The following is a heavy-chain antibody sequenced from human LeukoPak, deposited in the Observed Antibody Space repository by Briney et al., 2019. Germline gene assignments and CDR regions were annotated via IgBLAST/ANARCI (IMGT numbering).Heavy chain of an antibody. CDR3: TKDLAFCGGDCYSGADN. Sequence: PGGSLRLSCAASGFTFSSYAMNWVRQAPEKGLEWVSAISGCGDITYYTDSVKGRFTISRDTPRSTLYLQMSSLRAEDRAVYYCTKDLAFCGGDCYSGADNWGQGALVTVSS. V-gene: IGHV3-23*01. CDR1: GFTFSSYA. J-gene: IGHJ4*02. CDR2: ISGCGDIT. D-gene: IGHD2-21*01.